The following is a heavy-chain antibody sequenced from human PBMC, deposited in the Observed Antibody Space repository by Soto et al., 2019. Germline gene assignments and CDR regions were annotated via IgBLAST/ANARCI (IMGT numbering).Heavy chain of an antibody. CDR1: GFTVRSNY. D-gene: IGHD3-16*01. CDR3: ASLPQGSYGYYMGV. J-gene: IGHJ6*03. V-gene: IGHV3-53*04. CDR2: IYSGGST. Sequence: GGSLRLSCAASGFTVRSNYMSWVRQAPGKGLEWVSVIYSGGSTYYADSVKGRFTISRHNSKNTLYLQMNSLRAEDTAVYYCASLPQGSYGYYMGVWGKGTTVTVSS.